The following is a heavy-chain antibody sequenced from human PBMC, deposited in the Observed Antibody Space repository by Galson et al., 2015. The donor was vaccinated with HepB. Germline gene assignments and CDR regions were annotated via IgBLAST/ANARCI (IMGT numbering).Heavy chain of an antibody. CDR1: GFTFSSYG. J-gene: IGHJ4*02. CDR2: IWYDGSNK. D-gene: IGHD5-24*01. V-gene: IGHV3-33*01. CDR3: ARGSSMGQHFDY. Sequence: SLRLSCAASGFTFSSYGMHWVRQAPGKGLEWVAVIWYDGSNKYYADSVKGRFTISRDNSKNTLYLQMNSLRAEDTAVYYCARGSSMGQHFDYWGQGTLVTVSS.